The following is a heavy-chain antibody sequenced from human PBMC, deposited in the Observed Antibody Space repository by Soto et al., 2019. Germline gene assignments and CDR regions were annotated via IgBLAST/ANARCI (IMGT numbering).Heavy chain of an antibody. CDR1: GFAFSNYA. J-gene: IGHJ6*01. V-gene: IGHV3-30-3*01. D-gene: IGHD3-10*01. Sequence: QVQLFESGGGVVQPGRSLRLSCAASGFAFSNYAFHWVRQAPGRGLEWVAVISHDGSDEFYAGSVKGRFIVSRANSKCSVCLHMNSLRGEDTGIYFCARSAGLLWVGEPSSHGLDDWGEGTTVAVSA. CDR3: ARSAGLLWVGEPSSHGLDD. CDR2: ISHDGSDE.